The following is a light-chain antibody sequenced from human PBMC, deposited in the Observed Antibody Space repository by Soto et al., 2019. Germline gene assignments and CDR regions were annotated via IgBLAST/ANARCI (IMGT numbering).Light chain of an antibody. CDR1: QSVSSN. CDR3: QHYNNWPPWT. Sequence: EIVMTRSPATLSVSPGERATLSCRASQSVSSNLAWYQQKPGQAPRLLIYGASTRATGIPARFSGSGSGTGFTLTISSLQSEDFAVYYCQHYNNWPPWTFGQGTKVDIK. CDR2: GAS. J-gene: IGKJ1*01. V-gene: IGKV3-15*01.